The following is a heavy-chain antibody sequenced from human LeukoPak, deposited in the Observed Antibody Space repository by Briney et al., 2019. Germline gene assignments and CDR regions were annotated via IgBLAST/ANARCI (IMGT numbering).Heavy chain of an antibody. Sequence: SETLSLTCTVSGGXISSYYWSWIRQPPGKGLEWMGNIYYSGSTNYNSSLKSRVTISVDTSKNQISLKLRSVTAADTAVYYCARKGVSDLYYFDSWGQGTLVTVSS. J-gene: IGHJ4*02. V-gene: IGHV4-59*08. D-gene: IGHD3-16*01. CDR1: GGXISSYY. CDR3: ARKGVSDLYYFDS. CDR2: IYYSGST.